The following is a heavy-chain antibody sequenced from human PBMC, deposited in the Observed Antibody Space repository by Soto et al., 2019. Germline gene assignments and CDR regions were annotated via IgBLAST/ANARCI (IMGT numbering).Heavy chain of an antibody. CDR3: TRLIEYSSSWRGYYGMDV. Sequence: GSLSLSCAASGFTFSGSAMHWVRQASGKWLELVGRIRSKANSYATAYAASVKGRFTISRDDSKNTAYLQMNRLKTEDTAVYYCTRLIEYSSSWRGYYGMDVWGQGTTVTVSS. J-gene: IGHJ6*01. CDR2: IRSKANSYAT. CDR1: GFTFSGSA. V-gene: IGHV3-73*01. D-gene: IGHD6-6*01.